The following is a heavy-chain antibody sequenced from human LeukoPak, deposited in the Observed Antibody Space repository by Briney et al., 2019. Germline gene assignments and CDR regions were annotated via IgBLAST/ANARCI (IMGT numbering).Heavy chain of an antibody. V-gene: IGHV4-34*01. D-gene: IGHD2-2*03. J-gene: IGHJ4*02. CDR2: INHSGST. CDR3: ASGGLDIVVVPAAIKTYYFDY. Sequence: SETLSLTCAVYGGSFSGYYWSWIRQPPGKGLEWIGEINHSGSTSYNPSLKGRVTISVDTSKNQFSLKLSSVTAADTAVYYCASGGLDIVVVPAAIKTYYFDYWGQGTLVTVSS. CDR1: GGSFSGYY.